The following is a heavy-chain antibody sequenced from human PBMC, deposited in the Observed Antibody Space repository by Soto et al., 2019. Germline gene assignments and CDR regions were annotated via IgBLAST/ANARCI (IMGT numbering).Heavy chain of an antibody. V-gene: IGHV3-33*01. CDR2: IWYDGSNK. Sequence: QVQLVESGGGVVQPGRSLRLSCAASGFTFSSHGMHWVRQVPGKGLEWVAVIWYDGSNKYYADSVKGRFTISRDNSKNMLYLEMNSLRAEDTAVYYCARWGNWKVADYWGQGTLVTVSS. CDR3: ARWGNWKVADY. J-gene: IGHJ4*02. CDR1: GFTFSSHG. D-gene: IGHD3-16*01.